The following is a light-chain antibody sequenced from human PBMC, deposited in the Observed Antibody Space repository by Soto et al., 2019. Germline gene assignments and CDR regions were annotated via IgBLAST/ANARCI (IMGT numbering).Light chain of an antibody. V-gene: IGKV3-20*01. Sequence: EIVLTQSPGTLSLSPGERATLSCRASQSVSNNYLAWYHQKPGRDPRLVIYGSSSRATGIPDRFRGSGSGGDFTLTNNRLAPEDFAVCYCQQYGTSAWTCGQGTRVEIK. J-gene: IGKJ1*01. CDR3: QQYGTSAWT. CDR1: QSVSNNY. CDR2: GSS.